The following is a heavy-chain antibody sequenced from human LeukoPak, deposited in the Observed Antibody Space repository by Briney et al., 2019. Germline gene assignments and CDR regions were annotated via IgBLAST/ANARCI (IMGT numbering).Heavy chain of an antibody. V-gene: IGHV3-33*06. D-gene: IGHD6-6*01. CDR3: AKDGAEYSSSFGFDY. J-gene: IGHJ4*02. Sequence: PGRSLRLSCAASGFTFSSYSMHWVRQAPGKGLEWVAVIWYDGSNKYYADSVKGRFTISRDNSKNTLYLQMNSLRAEDTAVYYCAKDGAEYSSSFGFDYWGQGTLVTVSS. CDR2: IWYDGSNK. CDR1: GFTFSSYS.